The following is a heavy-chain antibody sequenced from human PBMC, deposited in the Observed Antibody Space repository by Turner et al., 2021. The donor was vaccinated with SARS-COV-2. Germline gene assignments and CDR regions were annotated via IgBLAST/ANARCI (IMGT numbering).Heavy chain of an antibody. D-gene: IGHD1-26*01. CDR1: GYTFTGYY. Sequence: QVQLVQSGAEVKKPGASVKVSCKASGYTFTGYYMYWVRQAPGQGLEWMGWINPNSGGTNYAQMFQGRVTMTRDTSISTAYMELSRLRSDDTAVYYCARPLSVDDAFDIWGQGTMVTVSS. CDR2: INPNSGGT. CDR3: ARPLSVDDAFDI. J-gene: IGHJ3*02. V-gene: IGHV1-2*02.